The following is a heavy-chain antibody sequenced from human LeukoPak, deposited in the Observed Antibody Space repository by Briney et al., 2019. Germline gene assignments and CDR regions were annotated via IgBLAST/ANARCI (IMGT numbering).Heavy chain of an antibody. CDR3: ARDTTPIQLVEAFDI. V-gene: IGHV1-69*13. CDR1: GGTFSSYA. CDR2: IIPIFGTA. Sequence: GASVKVSCKASGGTFSSYAISWVRQAPGQGLEWMGGIIPIFGTANYAQKFQGRVTITADESTSTAYMELSSLRSEDTAVYYCARDTTPIQLVEAFDIWGQGTMVTVSS. D-gene: IGHD6-13*01. J-gene: IGHJ3*02.